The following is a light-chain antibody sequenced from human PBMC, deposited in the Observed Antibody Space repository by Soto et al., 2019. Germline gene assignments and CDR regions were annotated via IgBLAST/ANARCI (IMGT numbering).Light chain of an antibody. CDR3: SSYISSSTSVV. V-gene: IGLV2-14*01. J-gene: IGLJ2*01. Sequence: QSALTQRASVSGSPGQSITISCTGTSSDVGAYNYVSWYQQHPGKAPKLMIYDVSNRPSGVSDRFSGSKSGNTASLTISGLQAEDEADYYCSSYISSSTSVVFGVGTKLTVL. CDR1: SSDVGAYNY. CDR2: DVS.